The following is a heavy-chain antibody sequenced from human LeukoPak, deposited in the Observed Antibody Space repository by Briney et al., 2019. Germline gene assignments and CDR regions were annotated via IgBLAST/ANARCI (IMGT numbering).Heavy chain of an antibody. CDR2: IYYSGST. D-gene: IGHD3-22*01. V-gene: IGHV4-59*01. J-gene: IGHJ3*02. CDR3: ARIPSSGFYYGAFDI. Sequence: SETLSLTCTVSGGSISSYYWSWIRQPPGKGLEWIGYIYYSGSTNYNPSLKSRVTISVDTSKSQFSLRLSSVTAADTAVYYCARIPSSGFYYGAFDIWGRGTMVTVSS. CDR1: GGSISSYY.